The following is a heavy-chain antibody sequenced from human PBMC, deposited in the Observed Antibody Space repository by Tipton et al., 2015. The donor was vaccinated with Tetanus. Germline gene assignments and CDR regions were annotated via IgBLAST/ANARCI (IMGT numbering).Heavy chain of an antibody. Sequence: PSLTCSVSRGPISSYYWSWIRQPAGKGLEWIGHISNGNPDYTPSLKSRVTLSVDTSKNEFSLKLHSVTAADTGVYYCARGITDGYNRRFDYWGQGTLVAVSP. CDR2: ISNGNP. D-gene: IGHD5-24*01. CDR1: RGPISSYY. J-gene: IGHJ4*02. CDR3: ARGITDGYNRRFDY. V-gene: IGHV4-4*07.